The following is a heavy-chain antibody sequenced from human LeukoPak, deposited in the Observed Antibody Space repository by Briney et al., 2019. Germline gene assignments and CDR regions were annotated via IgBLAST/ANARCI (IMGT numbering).Heavy chain of an antibody. V-gene: IGHV3-23*01. CDR1: GFTFSNYA. D-gene: IGHD6-19*01. J-gene: IGHJ4*02. CDR3: AKVRHSSGWYSDY. CDR2: ISGSDGST. Sequence: GGSLRLSCAASGFTFSNYAMSWVRQAPGKGLEWVSGISGSDGSTYYADSVKGRFTISRDISKNTLYLQMNSLRAEDTAVYYCAKVRHSSGWYSDYWGQGTLVTVSS.